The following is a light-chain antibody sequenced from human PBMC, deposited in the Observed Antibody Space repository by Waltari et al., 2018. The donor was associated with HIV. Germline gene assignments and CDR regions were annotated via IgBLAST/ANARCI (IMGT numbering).Light chain of an antibody. CDR3: ASHAGSKDV. CDR2: DVT. J-gene: IGLJ2*01. Sequence: QSALTQPPSASGSPGQSVTISCTRTSSDVGAYNYVSWFQQHPGKAPQLMIYDVTKRPSGVPDRFSGSKSGNTASLTVSGLQAEDEADYYCASHAGSKDVFGGGTRLTVL. CDR1: SSDVGAYNY. V-gene: IGLV2-8*01.